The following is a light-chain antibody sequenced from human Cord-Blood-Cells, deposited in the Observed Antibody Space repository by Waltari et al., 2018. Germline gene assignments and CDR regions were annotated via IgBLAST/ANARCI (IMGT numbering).Light chain of an antibody. Sequence: QSALTQPASVSGSPGQSITISCTGNSSDVGSYNLVSWYQQHRGKAPKRLIYEGSKRPSGVSNRFSGSKSGNTASLTISVLQAEDEADYYCCSCAGSSTVVFGGGTKLTVL. CDR3: CSCAGSSTVV. V-gene: IGLV2-23*01. CDR1: SSDVGSYNL. J-gene: IGLJ2*01. CDR2: EGS.